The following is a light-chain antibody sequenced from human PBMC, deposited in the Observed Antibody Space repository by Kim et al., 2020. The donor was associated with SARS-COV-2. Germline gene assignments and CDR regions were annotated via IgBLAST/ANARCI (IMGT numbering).Light chain of an antibody. CDR2: GKN. CDR1: SLRSYY. J-gene: IGLJ2*01. CDR3: NSRDSSGNHLV. V-gene: IGLV3-19*01. Sequence: SSELTQDPAVSVALGQTVRITCQGDSLRSYYTSWYQQKPGQAPVLVIYGKNNRPSGIPDRFSGSSSGNTASLTITGAQAEDEADYCCNSRDSSGNHLVFG.